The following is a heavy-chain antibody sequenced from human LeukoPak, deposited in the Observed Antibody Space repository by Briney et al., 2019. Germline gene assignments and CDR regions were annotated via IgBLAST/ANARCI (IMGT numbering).Heavy chain of an antibody. V-gene: IGHV4-34*01. CDR3: ARGGATMVRGVHGY. J-gene: IGHJ4*02. CDR2: INHSGST. D-gene: IGHD3-10*01. Sequence: PSETLSLTCAVYGGSFSGYYWNWIRQPPGKGLEWIGEINHSGSTNYNPSLKSRATISVDTSKNQFSLKLSSVTAADTAVYYCARGGATMVRGVHGYWGQGTLVTVSS. CDR1: GGSFSGYY.